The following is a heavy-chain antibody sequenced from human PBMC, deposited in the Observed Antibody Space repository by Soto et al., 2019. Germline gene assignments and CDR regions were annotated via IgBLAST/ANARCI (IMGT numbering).Heavy chain of an antibody. CDR2: INHSGST. CDR3: ASQSITGKGAAADAFDI. Sequence: SETLSLTCAVYGGSFSGYYWSWIRQPPGKGREWMGEINHSGSTNYNPSLNSRVTISVDTSKNQFSLKLSSVTAADTAVYYCASQSITGKGAAADAFDIWGQGTMVTVSS. V-gene: IGHV4-34*01. J-gene: IGHJ3*02. D-gene: IGHD1-20*01. CDR1: GGSFSGYY.